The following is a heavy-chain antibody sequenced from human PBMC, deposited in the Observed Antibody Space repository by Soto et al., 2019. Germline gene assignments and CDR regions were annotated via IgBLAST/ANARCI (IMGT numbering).Heavy chain of an antibody. Sequence: PSETLSLTCTVSGGSISSTSYYWSWIRQPPGKGLEWIGEINHSGSTNYNPSLKSRVTISVDTSKNQFSLKLSSVTDADTAVYYCARGETQQQRDYWGQGTLVTVSS. J-gene: IGHJ4*02. CDR2: INHSGST. CDR1: GGSISSTSYY. D-gene: IGHD6-13*01. CDR3: ARGETQQQRDY. V-gene: IGHV4-39*07.